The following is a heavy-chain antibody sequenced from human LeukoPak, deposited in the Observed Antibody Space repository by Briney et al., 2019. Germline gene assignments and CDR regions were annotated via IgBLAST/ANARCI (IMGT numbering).Heavy chain of an antibody. V-gene: IGHV3-53*01. CDR3: ARDEDSYGYDY. D-gene: IGHD5-18*01. CDR2: IYSDGRT. CDR1: GFTVSSNY. Sequence: GGSLRLSCAASGFTVSSNYMSWVRQAPGKGLEWVSIIYSDGRTYYADSVKGRFTISRDNAKNSLYLQMESLRAEDTAVYYCARDEDSYGYDYWGQGTLVTVSS. J-gene: IGHJ4*02.